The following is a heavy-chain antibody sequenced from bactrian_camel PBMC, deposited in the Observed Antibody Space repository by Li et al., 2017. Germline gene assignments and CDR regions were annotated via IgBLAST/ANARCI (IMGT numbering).Heavy chain of an antibody. CDR2: IAGYGKS. CDR1: DNPYSASC. J-gene: IGHJ4*01. V-gene: IGHV3S53*01. D-gene: IGHD1*01. Sequence: HVQLVESGGGPVQAGGSLRLACSVSDNPYSASCMGWFRQAPGKQREGVAAIAGYGKSNYADSVRGRFTISIDDAKNTLYLQMNNLKPEDTAMYYCAASPLFLSSCPGVDSLGLHLTIGGKGTQVTVS.